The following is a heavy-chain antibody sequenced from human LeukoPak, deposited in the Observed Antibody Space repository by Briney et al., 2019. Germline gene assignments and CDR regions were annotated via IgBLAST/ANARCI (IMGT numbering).Heavy chain of an antibody. V-gene: IGHV3-48*04. J-gene: IGHJ4*02. CDR1: GFTFSSYG. D-gene: IGHD1-1*01. CDR3: ARDFTGTTGYFDY. CDR2: ISSSGSTI. Sequence: PGGSLRLPCAASGFTFSSYGMSWVRQAPGKGLEWVSYISSSGSTIYYADSVKGRFTISRDNAKNSLYLQMNSLRAEDTAVYYCARDFTGTTGYFDYWGRGTLVTVSS.